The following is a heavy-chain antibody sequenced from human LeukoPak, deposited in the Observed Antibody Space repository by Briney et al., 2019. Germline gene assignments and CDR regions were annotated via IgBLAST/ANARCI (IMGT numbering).Heavy chain of an antibody. CDR2: IKSKTDGGTT. D-gene: IGHD3-22*01. V-gene: IGHV3-15*01. CDR1: GFTFSNAR. Sequence: PGGSLRLSCAASGFTFSNARMSWVRQAPGKGLEWVGRIKSKTDGGTTDYAAPVKGRFTISRDDSKNTLYLQMNSLKTEDTAVYYCTTEPPYYYDSSGSYPHYYYYYMDVWGEGTTVTVSS. CDR3: TTEPPYYYDSSGSYPHYYYYYMDV. J-gene: IGHJ6*03.